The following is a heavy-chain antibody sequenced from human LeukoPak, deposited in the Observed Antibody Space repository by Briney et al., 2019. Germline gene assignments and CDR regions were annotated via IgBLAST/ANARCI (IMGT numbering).Heavy chain of an antibody. D-gene: IGHD3-22*01. CDR3: ARRAKGASYYYDSSGYYSDY. CDR1: GFTVSSNS. CDR2: IYSDNT. V-gene: IGHV3-53*01. Sequence: GGSLRLSCTVSGFTVSSNSMSWVRQAPGKRLEWVSFIYSDNTHYSDSVKGRFTISRDNAKNSLYLQMNSLRAEDTAVYYCARRAKGASYYYDSSGYYSDYWGQGTLVTVSS. J-gene: IGHJ4*02.